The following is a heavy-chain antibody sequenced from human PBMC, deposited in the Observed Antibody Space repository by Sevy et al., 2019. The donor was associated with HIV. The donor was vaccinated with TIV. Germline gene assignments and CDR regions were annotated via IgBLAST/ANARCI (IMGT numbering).Heavy chain of an antibody. V-gene: IGHV3-30*18. D-gene: IGHD2-2*01. Sequence: GGSLRLSCAASGFTFSSYGMDWVRQAPGKGLEWVALISYDGSNKYYADSVKGRFTISRDNSKNTLYLEMNSLRAEDTAVYYCAKDRQRHCSIASCYGVFDYWGQGSVVTVSS. CDR1: GFTFSSYG. CDR3: AKDRQRHCSIASCYGVFDY. CDR2: ISYDGSNK. J-gene: IGHJ4*02.